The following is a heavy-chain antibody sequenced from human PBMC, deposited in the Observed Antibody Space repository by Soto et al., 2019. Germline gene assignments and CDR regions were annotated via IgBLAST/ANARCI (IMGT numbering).Heavy chain of an antibody. J-gene: IGHJ4*02. Sequence: QVQLVESGGGVVQPGRSLRLSCAASGFTFSSYGMHWFRQAPGKGLEWVAVIWYDGSNKYYADYVKGRFTISRDNSKNTLDLQMNSLRAEDTAVYYCARDRGSSWLDPPGYWGQGTMVTVSS. D-gene: IGHD6-13*01. CDR1: GFTFSSYG. V-gene: IGHV3-33*01. CDR2: IWYDGSNK. CDR3: ARDRGSSWLDPPGY.